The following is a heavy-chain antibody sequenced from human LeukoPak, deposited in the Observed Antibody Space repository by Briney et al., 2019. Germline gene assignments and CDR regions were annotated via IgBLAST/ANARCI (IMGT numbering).Heavy chain of an antibody. CDR3: TTSAGAAYSSSWYHSWYFDF. D-gene: IGHD6-13*01. CDR2: IKSKTDGGTT. Sequence: PGGSLRLSCAASGFTFSNAWMSWVRQAPGKGLEWVGRIKSKTDGGTTDHAAPVKGRFTISRDDLYNTLYLQMNSLESEDTAVYYCTTSAGAAYSSSWYHSWYFDFWGRGTLVTVSS. J-gene: IGHJ2*01. CDR1: GFTFSNAW. V-gene: IGHV3-15*01.